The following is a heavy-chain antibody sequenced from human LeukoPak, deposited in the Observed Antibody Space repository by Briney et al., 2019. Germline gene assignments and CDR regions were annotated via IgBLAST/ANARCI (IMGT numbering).Heavy chain of an antibody. V-gene: IGHV3-49*04. Sequence: PGGSLRLSCTASGFTFGDYAMSWVRQAPGKGLEWVGFIRSKAYGGTTEYAASVKGRFTISRDDSKSIAYLQMNSLKTEDTAVYYCTRATAVQWFGELSWYYYYYMDVWGKGTTVTISS. CDR1: GFTFGDYA. CDR3: TRATAVQWFGELSWYYYYYMDV. J-gene: IGHJ6*03. CDR2: IRSKAYGGTT. D-gene: IGHD3-10*01.